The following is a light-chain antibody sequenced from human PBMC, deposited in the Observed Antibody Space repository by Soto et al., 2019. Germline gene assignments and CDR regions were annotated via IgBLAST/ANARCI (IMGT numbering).Light chain of an antibody. CDR1: SSDVGSYNL. V-gene: IGLV2-23*01. CDR2: EGS. Sequence: QSALTQPASVSGSPGQSITISCTGTSSDVGSYNLVSWYQQHPGKAPKLMIYEGSKRPSGVSNRFSGSKSGNTASLTISGLQAEDEADYYCCSDAGGGVFGGGTKLTVL. CDR3: CSDAGGGV. J-gene: IGLJ2*01.